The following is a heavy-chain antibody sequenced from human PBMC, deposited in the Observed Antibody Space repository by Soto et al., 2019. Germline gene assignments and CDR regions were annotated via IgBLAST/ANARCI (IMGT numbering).Heavy chain of an antibody. J-gene: IGHJ4*02. CDR3: AHRVLLTVFGLVTTTAIYFDF. D-gene: IGHD3-3*01. CDR1: GFSLTTSGVG. CDR2: IYWDDDK. Sequence: QITLNESGPTVVRPTETLTLTCRFSGFSLTTSGVGLGWIHQSPGKAPEWLALIYWDDDKRYSASLKSRLTITTDTSKSQVVLTVSDLDPTDTATYYCAHRVLLTVFGLVTTTAIYFDFWGQGTPVAVSS. V-gene: IGHV2-5*02.